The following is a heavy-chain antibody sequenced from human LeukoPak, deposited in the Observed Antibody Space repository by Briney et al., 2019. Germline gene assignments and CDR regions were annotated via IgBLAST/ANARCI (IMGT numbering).Heavy chain of an antibody. Sequence: GGSLRLSCAASGFTFSSYAMSWVRQAPGKGLEWVSAISSSGGSTYYADSVKGRFTISRDNSKNTLYLQMNSLRAEDTAVYYCAKGTLDIVVVPPAPKVYYFDYWGQGTLVTVSS. D-gene: IGHD2-2*01. J-gene: IGHJ4*02. CDR2: ISSSGGST. V-gene: IGHV3-23*01. CDR1: GFTFSSYA. CDR3: AKGTLDIVVVPPAPKVYYFDY.